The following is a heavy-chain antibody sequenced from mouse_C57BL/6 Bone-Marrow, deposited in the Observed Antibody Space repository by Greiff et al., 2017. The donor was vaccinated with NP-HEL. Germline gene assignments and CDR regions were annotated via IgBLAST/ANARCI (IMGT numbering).Heavy chain of an antibody. J-gene: IGHJ4*01. CDR2: IHPNSGST. V-gene: IGHV1-64*01. D-gene: IGHD2-4*01. CDR1: GYTFTSYW. CDR3: ARYDDRYAMDY. Sequence: QVQLQQPGAELVKPGASVKLSCKASGYTFTSYWMHWVKQRPGQGLEWIGMIHPNSGSTNYNEKFKSKATLTVDKSSSTAYMQLSSLTSEDSAVYYCARYDDRYAMDYWGQGTSVTVSS.